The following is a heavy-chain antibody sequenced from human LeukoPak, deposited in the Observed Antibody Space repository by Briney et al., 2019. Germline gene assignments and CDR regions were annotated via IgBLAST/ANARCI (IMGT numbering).Heavy chain of an antibody. V-gene: IGHV3-48*04. D-gene: IGHD3-9*01. J-gene: IGHJ6*02. CDR3: ARGRHFNYGMDV. Sequence: GGSLRLSCAAPFIFSSDSLNWVRQAPGKGLEWLSYISSSSSTIYYADSVKGRFTISRDNAKNSLYLQMNSLRAEDTAAYYCARGRHFNYGMDVWGQGTTVTVSS. CDR1: FIFSSDS. CDR2: ISSSSSTI.